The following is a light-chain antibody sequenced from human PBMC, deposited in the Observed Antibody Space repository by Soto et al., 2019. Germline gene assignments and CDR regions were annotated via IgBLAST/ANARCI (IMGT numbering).Light chain of an antibody. J-gene: IGKJ1*01. CDR2: KAS. CDR3: QQCSSYPWT. CDR1: QSISSR. Sequence: DIQMTQSPSTLSASVGDRVTITCRASQSISSRLAWYQQKPGKAPKLLIYKASSLQSGVPSRFSGSGSGTEFTLTISSLQPDDFAAYYCQQCSSYPWTFGQGTKVEIK. V-gene: IGKV1-5*03.